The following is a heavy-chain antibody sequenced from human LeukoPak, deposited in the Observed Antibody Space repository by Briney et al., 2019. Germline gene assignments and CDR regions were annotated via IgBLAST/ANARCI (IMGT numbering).Heavy chain of an antibody. V-gene: IGHV3-66*01. D-gene: IGHD2-21*01. J-gene: IGHJ3*02. CDR2: ISGGGGT. CDR1: GFTVSNNF. CDR3: ARVVDSTRAFHI. Sequence: GGSLRLSCAASGFTVSNNFMSWVRQAPGQGLEWVSLISGGGGTYYAASVRGRFTISRGNSENSLYLQMNSLRPEDTAAYYCARVVDSTRAFHIWGQGTLVIVSS.